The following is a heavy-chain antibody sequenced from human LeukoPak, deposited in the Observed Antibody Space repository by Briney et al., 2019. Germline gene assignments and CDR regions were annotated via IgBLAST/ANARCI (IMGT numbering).Heavy chain of an antibody. CDR2: ISYDESNK. CDR1: GFAFNTYA. D-gene: IGHD5-18*01. V-gene: IGHV3-30*19. J-gene: IGHJ4*02. CDR3: ARTWIQLWLQGYFDY. Sequence: PGRSLRLSCAASGFAFNTYAMHWVRQAPGKGLEWVAVISYDESNKYYADSVKGRFTISRDNSKNTLYLQMNSLRTEDTAVYYCARTWIQLWLQGYFDYWGQGTLVTVSS.